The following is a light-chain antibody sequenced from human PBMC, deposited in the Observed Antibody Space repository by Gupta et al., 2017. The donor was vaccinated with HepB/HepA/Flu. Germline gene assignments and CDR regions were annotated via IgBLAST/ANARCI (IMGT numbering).Light chain of an antibody. CDR3: SSYTTSCTVR. Sequence: QSALTQPASVSGSHGHSITISCIGTSSDIGGYEYVSWYQQHPGKAPHLIIHDVSNRPSGVSDRFSSSKSGTTAALTISGLQAEDETDYYYSSYTTSCTVRFVGGTTPTVL. CDR1: SSDIGGYEY. J-gene: IGLJ2*01. V-gene: IGLV2-14*03. CDR2: DVS.